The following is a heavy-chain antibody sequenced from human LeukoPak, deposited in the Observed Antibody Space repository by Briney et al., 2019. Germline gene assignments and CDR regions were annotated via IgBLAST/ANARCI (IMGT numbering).Heavy chain of an antibody. Sequence: GGSLRLSCAASGFTFSSYSMNWVRQAPGKGLEWVSSISSSSSYIYYADSVKGRFTISRDNAKNSLYLQMNNLRAEDTAVYYCARDRDSGTYYYGMDVWGQGTTVTVSS. V-gene: IGHV3-21*01. CDR1: GFTFSSYS. CDR2: ISSSSSYI. J-gene: IGHJ6*02. CDR3: ARDRDSGTYYYGMDV. D-gene: IGHD1-26*01.